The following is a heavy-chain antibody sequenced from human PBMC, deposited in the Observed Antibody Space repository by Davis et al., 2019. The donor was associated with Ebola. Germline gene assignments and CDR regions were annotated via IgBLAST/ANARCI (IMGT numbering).Heavy chain of an antibody. CDR3: ARGKKITPGYFDY. V-gene: IGHV4-61*01. CDR2: IYYSGST. Sequence: MPSETLSLTCTVSGGSVSSGSYYWSWIRQPPGKGLEWIGYIYYSGSTNYNPSLKSRVTISVDTSKNQFSLKLSSVTAADTAVYYCARGKKITPGYFDYWGQGTLVTVSS. J-gene: IGHJ4*02. CDR1: GGSVSSGSYY. D-gene: IGHD3-16*01.